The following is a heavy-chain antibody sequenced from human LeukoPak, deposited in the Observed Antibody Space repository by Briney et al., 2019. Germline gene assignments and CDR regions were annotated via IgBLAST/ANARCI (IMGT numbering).Heavy chain of an antibody. V-gene: IGHV3-72*01. D-gene: IGHD1-26*01. CDR2: TRNKANSYTT. CDR3: VTDILGTRAFDY. Sequence: GGSLRLSCAVSGISFSDHYMDWLRQAPGKGLEWVGRTRNKANSYTTEYAASVRGRFTISRDDSKNSMYLQMNSLKTEDTAVYYCVTDILGTRAFDYWGQGTLVTVSS. J-gene: IGHJ4*02. CDR1: GISFSDHY.